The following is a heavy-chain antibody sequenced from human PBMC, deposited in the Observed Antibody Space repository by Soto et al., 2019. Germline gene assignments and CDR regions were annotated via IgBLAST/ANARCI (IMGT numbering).Heavy chain of an antibody. CDR2: ISGSGGST. CDR1: GFTFSSYV. J-gene: IGHJ4*02. D-gene: IGHD3-3*01. Sequence: HPGGSLRLSCAASGFTFSSYVMSWVRQAPGKGLEWVSAISGSGGSTYYADSVKGRFTISRDNSKNTLYLQMNSLRAEDTAVYYCAKAGFLKGEGNPNRITLYYFDYWGQGTLVTVSS. V-gene: IGHV3-23*01. CDR3: AKAGFLKGEGNPNRITLYYFDY.